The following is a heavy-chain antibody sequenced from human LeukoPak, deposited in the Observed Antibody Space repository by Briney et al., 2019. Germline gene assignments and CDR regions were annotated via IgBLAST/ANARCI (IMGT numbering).Heavy chain of an antibody. CDR2: IKSDGTYR. D-gene: IGHD4-17*01. Sequence: PGGSLRLSCAASGFTFSSHWMHWVRQAPGKGLVCVARIKSDGTYRDYGDSVRGRFTISRDNAKDTLYLQMNSLRAEDTAVYYCVRDDRSYGVDCWGQGTPVTVSS. J-gene: IGHJ4*02. CDR1: GFTFSSHW. V-gene: IGHV3-74*01. CDR3: VRDDRSYGVDC.